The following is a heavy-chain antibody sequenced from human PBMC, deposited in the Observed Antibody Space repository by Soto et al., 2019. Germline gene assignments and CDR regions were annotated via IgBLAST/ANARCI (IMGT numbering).Heavy chain of an antibody. J-gene: IGHJ3*02. CDR3: ARRNIVLMVYAMHDAFDI. CDR1: GYSFTSYW. CDR2: IYPGDSDT. D-gene: IGHD2-8*01. V-gene: IGHV5-51*01. Sequence: GESLKISCKGSGYSFTSYWIGWVRQMPGKGLEWMGIIYPGDSDTRYSPSFQGQVTISADKSISTAYLQWSSLKASDTAMYYCARRNIVLMVYAMHDAFDIWGQGTMVTVSS.